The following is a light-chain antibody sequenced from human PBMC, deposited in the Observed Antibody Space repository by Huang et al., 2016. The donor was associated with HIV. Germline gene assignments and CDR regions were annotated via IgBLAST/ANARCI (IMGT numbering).Light chain of an antibody. V-gene: IGKV3-15*01. CDR2: GAS. CDR1: DSVSTN. CDR3: QQYNNWPVT. Sequence: EKVMAQSPGTLSVSPGERATLSCRASDSVSTNVAWYQQRPGQAPRLLIYGASTRATGIPARFSGSGSGTEFALTISSMQSEDFVVYYCQQYNNWPVTFGGGTKVEIK. J-gene: IGKJ4*01.